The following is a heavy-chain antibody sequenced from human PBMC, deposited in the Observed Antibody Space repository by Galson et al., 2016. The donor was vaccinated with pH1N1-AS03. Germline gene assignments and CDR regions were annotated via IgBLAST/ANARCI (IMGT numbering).Heavy chain of an antibody. V-gene: IGHV3-21*01. CDR2: ISSNSAST. J-gene: IGHJ6*03. Sequence: SLRLSCAASGFNFDKYTMTWVRQAPGKGLELISSISSNSASTYYADSLKGRFTVSRDHAKNSLYLQMDSLSAEDTAVYYCAKVGGVFDWNDYNYMDVWGTGTTVTVAS. CDR1: GFNFDKYT. CDR3: AKVGGVFDWNDYNYMDV. D-gene: IGHD1-1*01.